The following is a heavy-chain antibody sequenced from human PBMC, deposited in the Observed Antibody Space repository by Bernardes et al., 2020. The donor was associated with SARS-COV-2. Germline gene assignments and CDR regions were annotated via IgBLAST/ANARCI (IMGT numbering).Heavy chain of an antibody. CDR3: TKDDFWSGYPRY. CDR2: IRSKAYGGTT. CDR1: GFTFGDYA. Sequence: GSLRLSCTASGFTFGDYAMSWFRQAPGKGLEWVGFIRSKAYGGTTEYAASVKGRFTISRDDSKSIAYLQMNSLKTEDTAVYYCTKDDFWSGYPRYWGQGTLVTVSS. J-gene: IGHJ4*02. V-gene: IGHV3-49*03. D-gene: IGHD3-3*01.